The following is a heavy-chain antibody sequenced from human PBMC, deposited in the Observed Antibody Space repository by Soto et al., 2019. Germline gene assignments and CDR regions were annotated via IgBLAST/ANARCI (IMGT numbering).Heavy chain of an antibody. CDR3: ARVEAYDRRFDT. CDR2: IYYSGST. J-gene: IGHJ5*02. V-gene: IGHV4-31*03. CDR1: GGSISSGGDY. Sequence: PSETLSLTCTVSGGSISSGGDYWSWIRQHRGKGLEWIGYIYYSGSTYYNPSLKSRVTISAETSKNQFSLKLSSVTAADTAVYYCARVEAYDRRFDTWGQGTLVTVSS. D-gene: IGHD3-22*01.